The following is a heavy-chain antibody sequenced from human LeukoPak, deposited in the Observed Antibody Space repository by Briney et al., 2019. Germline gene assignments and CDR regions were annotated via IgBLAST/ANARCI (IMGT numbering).Heavy chain of an antibody. Sequence: WGTLRLSCAASGFTSSSYWMHWVRHGPGKGLVWVSHIDIDGSSTSYADSVKGRFTISTDNAKNTLYLQISSLRAEETAVYYCAISGAPKIYWGEGTLVPVSS. CDR1: GFTSSSYW. CDR2: IDIDGSST. V-gene: IGHV3-74*01. J-gene: IGHJ4*02. D-gene: IGHD4-17*01. CDR3: AISGAPKIY.